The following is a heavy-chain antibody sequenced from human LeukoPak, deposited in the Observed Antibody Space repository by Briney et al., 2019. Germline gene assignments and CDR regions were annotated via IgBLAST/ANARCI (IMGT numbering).Heavy chain of an antibody. CDR3: AKDGALYYYYGMDV. J-gene: IGHJ6*02. CDR2: ISGSGGST. V-gene: IGHV3-23*01. CDR1: GFTFSSYA. Sequence: PGGSLRLSCAASGFTFSSYAMSWVRQAPGKGLEWVSAISGSGGSTYYADSVKGRFTISRDNSKNTLYLLMNSLRAEDTAVYYCAKDGALYYYYGMDVWGQGTTVTVSS. D-gene: IGHD3-10*01.